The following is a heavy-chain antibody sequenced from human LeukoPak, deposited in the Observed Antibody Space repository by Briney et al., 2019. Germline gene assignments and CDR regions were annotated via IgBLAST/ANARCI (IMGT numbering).Heavy chain of an antibody. CDR2: INPNSGGT. V-gene: IGHV1-2*02. CDR3: ARVVGSSWDRPYFDS. CDR1: AYTFTGYY. D-gene: IGHD6-13*01. J-gene: IGHJ4*02. Sequence: ASVTVSCKSSAYTFTGYYMHWVRQAPGQGLEWMGWINPNSGGTNYAQKFQGRVTMTMDTAISTAYMELSRLRSDDTAVYYCARVVGSSWDRPYFDSWGQGTLVTVSS.